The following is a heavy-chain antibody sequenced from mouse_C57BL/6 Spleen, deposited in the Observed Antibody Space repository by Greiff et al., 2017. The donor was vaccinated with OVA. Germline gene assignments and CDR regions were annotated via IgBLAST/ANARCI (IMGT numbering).Heavy chain of an antibody. J-gene: IGHJ4*01. V-gene: IGHV1-62-2*01. CDR2: FYPGSGSI. D-gene: IGHD2-1*01. Sequence: QVQLKESGAELVKPGASVKLSCKASGYTFTEYTIHWVKRSSGQGLGWIGWFYPGSGSIKYDEKFKDKATLTADKSSSTVYMELSRLTSEDSAVYFCARHEDPALGNSYAMDYWGQGTSVTVSS. CDR1: GYTFTEYT. CDR3: ARHEDPALGNSYAMDY.